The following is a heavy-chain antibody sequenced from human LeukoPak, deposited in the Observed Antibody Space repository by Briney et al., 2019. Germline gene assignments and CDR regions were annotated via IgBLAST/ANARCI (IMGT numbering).Heavy chain of an antibody. Sequence: GGSLRLSCAASGFTFSNYAMSWVRQAPGKGLEWVSGINGGGGGGTFHADSVRGRFTISRDNAKNSLYLQMNSLRAEDTAVYYCARDGPDDYGDPTSLFDYWGQGTLVTVSS. CDR3: ARDGPDDYGDPTSLFDY. D-gene: IGHD4-17*01. V-gene: IGHV3-23*01. J-gene: IGHJ4*02. CDR1: GFTFSNYA. CDR2: INGGGGGGT.